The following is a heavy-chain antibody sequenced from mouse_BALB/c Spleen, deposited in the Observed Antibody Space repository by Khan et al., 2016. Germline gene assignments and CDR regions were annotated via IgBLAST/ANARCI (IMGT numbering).Heavy chain of an antibody. CDR2: FYPGDGDT. Sequence: QVQLQQPGAELVRPGSSVKISCKASGYAFSSYWMNWVKQRPGQGLEWIGQFYPGDGDTNYNGKFKGKATLTADTSSSTAYMQLSSLSSEDSAVYFCARRGYYGPDSRDYWGQGTSVTVSA. CDR1: GYAFSSYW. J-gene: IGHJ4*01. D-gene: IGHD1-2*01. CDR3: ARRGYYGPDSRDY. V-gene: IGHV1-80*01.